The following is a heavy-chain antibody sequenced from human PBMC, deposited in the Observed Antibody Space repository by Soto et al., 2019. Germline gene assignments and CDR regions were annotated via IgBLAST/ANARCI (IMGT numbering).Heavy chain of an antibody. J-gene: IGHJ6*02. CDR3: ARLMGAAAFYGMDV. CDR1: GYTFTSYG. D-gene: IGHD6-13*01. Sequence: GASVKVSCKASGYTFTSYGISWVRQAPGQGLEWMGWIIPIFGTANYAQKFQGRVTITAGKSTSTAYMELSSLRSEDTAVYYCARLMGAAAFYGMDVWGQGTTVTVSS. CDR2: IIPIFGTA. V-gene: IGHV1-69*06.